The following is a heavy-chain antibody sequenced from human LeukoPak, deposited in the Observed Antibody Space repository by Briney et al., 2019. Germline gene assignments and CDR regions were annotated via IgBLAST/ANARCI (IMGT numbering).Heavy chain of an antibody. CDR1: GGSFSGYY. J-gene: IGHJ4*02. Sequence: SETLSLTCAVYGGSFSGYYWSWIRQPPGKGLEWIGEINHSGSTNYNPSLKSRVTISVDTSKNQFSLKLSSVTAADTAFYYCARRRDYGDYFFDYWGQGTLVTVSS. CDR3: ARRRDYGDYFFDY. D-gene: IGHD4-17*01. V-gene: IGHV4-34*01. CDR2: INHSGST.